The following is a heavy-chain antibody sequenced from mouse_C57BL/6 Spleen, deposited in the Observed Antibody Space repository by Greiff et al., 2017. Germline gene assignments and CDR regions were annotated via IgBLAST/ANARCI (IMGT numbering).Heavy chain of an antibody. J-gene: IGHJ4*01. CDR2: IDPANGNT. D-gene: IGHD1-1*01. CDR1: GFNIKNNY. V-gene: IGHV14-3*01. Sequence: VQLQQSVAELVRPGASVKLSCKASGFNIKNNYMHWVKPRPEQGLEWIGRIDPANGNTKYAPKFQDKATITADTSSNTAYLQLSSLTSEDTAVDYCASHYGSSNEEAMDYWGQGTSVTVSS. CDR3: ASHYGSSNEEAMDY.